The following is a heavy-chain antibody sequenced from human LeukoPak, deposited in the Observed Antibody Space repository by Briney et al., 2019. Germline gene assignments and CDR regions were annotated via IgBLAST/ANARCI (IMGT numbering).Heavy chain of an antibody. CDR3: ARVEWCSSTSCPNVPFDY. V-gene: IGHV3-7*01. Sequence: GGSLRLSYAASGFTFSSYWMSWVRQAPGKGPEWVANIKQDGSEKYYVDSVKGRFTISRDNAKNSLYLQMNSLRAEDTAVYYCARVEWCSSTSCPNVPFDYWGQGTLVTVSS. J-gene: IGHJ4*02. CDR2: IKQDGSEK. D-gene: IGHD2-2*01. CDR1: GFTFSSYW.